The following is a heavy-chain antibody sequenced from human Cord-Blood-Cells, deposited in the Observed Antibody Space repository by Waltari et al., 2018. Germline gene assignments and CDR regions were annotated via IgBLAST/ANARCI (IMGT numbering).Heavy chain of an antibody. CDR1: GGSISSSSYY. CDR3: ARFSGSFDY. Sequence: QLQLQESGPGLVKPSETLSLTCTVSGGSISSSSYYWGWIRQPPGKGLEWIGSIYYSGCTYYHPALKSRVTISVDTSNNQFSLKLSSVSAADTAVYYCARFSGSFDYWGQGTLVTVSS. V-gene: IGHV4-39*01. CDR2: IYYSGCT. D-gene: IGHD1-26*01. J-gene: IGHJ4*02.